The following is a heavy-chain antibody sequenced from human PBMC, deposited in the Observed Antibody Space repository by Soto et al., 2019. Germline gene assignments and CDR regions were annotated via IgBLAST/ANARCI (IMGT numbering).Heavy chain of an antibody. CDR1: GGTFSSYA. CDR3: AREIVVVAAKGGFDY. J-gene: IGHJ4*02. CDR2: IIPIFGTA. D-gene: IGHD2-15*01. V-gene: IGHV1-69*01. Sequence: QVQLVHSGAEVKKPGSSVKVSCKASGGTFSSYAISWVRQAPGPGLEWMGGIIPIFGTANYAQKCRGRVTNTADESTSTAYRDLSSLTSTDTALYYCAREIVVVAAKGGFDYSVQRTMVTVS.